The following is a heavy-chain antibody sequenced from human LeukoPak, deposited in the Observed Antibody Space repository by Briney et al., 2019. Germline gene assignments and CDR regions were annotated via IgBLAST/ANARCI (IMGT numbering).Heavy chain of an antibody. CDR2: IYHSGST. CDR1: GYSISSGYY. CDR3: ARGDDYGNWFDP. J-gene: IGHJ5*02. D-gene: IGHD4-17*01. Sequence: SETLSLTCAVSGYSISSGYYWGWIRQPPGKGLEWIGSIYHSGSTYYNPSLKNRVTISVDTSKNQFSLKLSSVTAADTAVYYCARGDDYGNWFDPWGQGTLVTVSS. V-gene: IGHV4-38-2*01.